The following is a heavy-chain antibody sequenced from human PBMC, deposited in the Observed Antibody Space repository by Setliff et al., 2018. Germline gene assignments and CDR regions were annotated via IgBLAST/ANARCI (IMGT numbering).Heavy chain of an antibody. CDR3: ATRLYDSSGYQDLGY. V-gene: IGHV1-24*01. CDR1: GYTLTELS. Sequence: ASVTVSCKVSGYTLTELSRHWVRQAPGKGLEWMGGFDPEDGETIYAQKFQGRVTMTEDTSTDTAYMELSSLRSEDTAVYYCATRLYDSSGYQDLGYWGQGTLVTVSS. CDR2: FDPEDGET. J-gene: IGHJ4*02. D-gene: IGHD3-22*01.